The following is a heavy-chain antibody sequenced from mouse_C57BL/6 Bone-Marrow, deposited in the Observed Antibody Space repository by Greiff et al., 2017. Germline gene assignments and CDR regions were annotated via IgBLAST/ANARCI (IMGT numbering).Heavy chain of an antibody. D-gene: IGHD2-1*01. CDR1: GYTFTSYW. V-gene: IGHV1-64*01. J-gene: IGHJ3*01. Sequence: QVQLQQPGAELVKPGASVTLSCKASGYTFTSYWMHWVKQRPGQGLEWIGMIHPNSGSTNYNEKFKSKATLTVDKSSSTAYMQLSSLTSEDSAVYYCARRDYGNYAWFAYWGQGTLVTVSA. CDR2: IHPNSGST. CDR3: ARRDYGNYAWFAY.